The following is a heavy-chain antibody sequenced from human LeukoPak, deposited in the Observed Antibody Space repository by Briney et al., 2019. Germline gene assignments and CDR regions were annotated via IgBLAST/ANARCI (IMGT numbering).Heavy chain of an antibody. CDR3: ASRCSTISCPFDY. D-gene: IGHD2-2*01. CDR2: IYPDDSDT. J-gene: IGHJ4*02. Sequence: GGALKISFQGSGSSFTSNWIGWVRQMPGKGLEWVGIIYPDDSDTRYSPSFQGQVTISADKSISTAYLQWSSLKASDTAMYYCASRCSTISCPFDYWGQGTLVTVSS. CDR1: GSSFTSNW. V-gene: IGHV5-51*01.